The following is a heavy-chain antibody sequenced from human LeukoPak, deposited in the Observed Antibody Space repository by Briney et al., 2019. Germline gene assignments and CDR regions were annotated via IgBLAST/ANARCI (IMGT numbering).Heavy chain of an antibody. J-gene: IGHJ4*02. CDR1: GFTVSNNY. D-gene: IGHD5-18*01. Sequence: AGGSLRLSCAASGFTVSNNYVSWVRQAPGKGLEWVSAISSSSTYIYYADSVKGRFTISRDNAKNSLYLQMNSLRAEDTAVYYCARDGFSYGPGAAMGYWGQGTLVTVSS. CDR3: ARDGFSYGPGAAMGY. CDR2: ISSSSTYI. V-gene: IGHV3-21*01.